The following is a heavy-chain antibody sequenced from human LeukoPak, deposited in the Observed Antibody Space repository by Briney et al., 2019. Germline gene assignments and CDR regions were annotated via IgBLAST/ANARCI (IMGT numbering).Heavy chain of an antibody. D-gene: IGHD3-10*01. CDR3: ARDPGVRGVKAPYFDY. CDR1: GGSISSGGYY. CDR2: IYYSGST. Sequence: SETLSLTCTVSGGSISSGGYYWSWIRQHPGKGLEWIGYIYYSGSTYYNPSLKSRVTISVDTSKNQFSLKLSSVTAADTAVYYCARDPGVRGVKAPYFDYWGQGTLVTVSS. V-gene: IGHV4-31*03. J-gene: IGHJ4*02.